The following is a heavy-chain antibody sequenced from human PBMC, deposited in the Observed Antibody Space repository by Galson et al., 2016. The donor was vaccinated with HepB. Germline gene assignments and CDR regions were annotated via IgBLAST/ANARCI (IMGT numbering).Heavy chain of an antibody. Sequence: SLRLSCAASGFTFNSYSMNWVRQAPGKGLEWVSYISSSSATIYYADSVKGRFTISRDNAKNSLYLQMNSLGAEDTAVYYCASRGGVDYWGQGTLVTVSS. CDR1: GFTFNSYS. CDR3: ASRGGVDY. CDR2: ISSSSATI. V-gene: IGHV3-48*01. J-gene: IGHJ4*02.